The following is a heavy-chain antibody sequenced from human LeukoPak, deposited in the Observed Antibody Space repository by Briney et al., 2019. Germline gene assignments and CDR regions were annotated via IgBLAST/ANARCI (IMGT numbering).Heavy chain of an antibody. CDR3: ARGCTDYDFWSGYYTRRYYFDY. CDR1: GGSISSYY. CDR2: IYYSGST. D-gene: IGHD3-3*01. J-gene: IGHJ4*02. Sequence: SETLSLTCTVSGGSISSYYWSWIRQPPGKGLEWIGYIYYSGSTNYNPSLKSRVTISVDTSKNQFSLKLSSVTAADTAVYYCARGCTDYDFWSGYYTRRYYFDYWGQGTLVTVSS. V-gene: IGHV4-59*12.